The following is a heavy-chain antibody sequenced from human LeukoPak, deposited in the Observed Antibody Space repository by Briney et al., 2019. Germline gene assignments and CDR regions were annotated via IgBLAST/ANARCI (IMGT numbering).Heavy chain of an antibody. Sequence: SETLSLTCTVSGGSISSGDYYWSWIRQPPGKGLEWIGYIDYSGSTYYNPSLKSRVTISVDTSKNQFSLKLSSVTAADTAVYYCARLYVDTAVPFDYWGQGTLVTVSS. D-gene: IGHD5-18*01. J-gene: IGHJ4*02. CDR2: IDYSGST. V-gene: IGHV4-30-4*01. CDR1: GGSISSGDYY. CDR3: ARLYVDTAVPFDY.